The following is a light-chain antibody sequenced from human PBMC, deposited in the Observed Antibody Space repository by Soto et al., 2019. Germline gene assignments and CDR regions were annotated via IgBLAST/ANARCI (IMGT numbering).Light chain of an antibody. J-gene: IGKJ5*01. CDR2: GAS. Sequence: EIVMTQSPATLSVSPGERATLSCRASQSVSSNLAWYQQKPGQAPRLLIYGASTRATGIPARFSGSGSGTEFTXXXXXXQSXXFAVYYCQQYNNWPPSITFGQGTRLEIK. CDR3: QQYNNWPPSIT. V-gene: IGKV3-15*01. CDR1: QSVSSN.